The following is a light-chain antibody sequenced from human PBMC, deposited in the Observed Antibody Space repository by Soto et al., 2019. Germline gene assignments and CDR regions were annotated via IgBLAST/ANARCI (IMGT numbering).Light chain of an antibody. CDR2: AAS. CDR3: QQSDSSPLT. Sequence: DIQMTQSPSSLSASVGDRVTITCRASQSISSYLNWYQQKPGKAPTLLIYAASSLQSGVPSMFSGSGSGTDFTLTISSLQPEDFATYYCQQSDSSPLTFGGGTKVEIK. CDR1: QSISSY. J-gene: IGKJ4*01. V-gene: IGKV1-39*01.